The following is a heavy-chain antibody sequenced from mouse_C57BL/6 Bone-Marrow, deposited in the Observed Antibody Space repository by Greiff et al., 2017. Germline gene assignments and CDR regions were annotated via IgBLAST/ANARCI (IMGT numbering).Heavy chain of an antibody. J-gene: IGHJ2*01. V-gene: IGHV1-81*01. CDR3: ARDHCYGSSLDYFDY. CDR1: GYTFTSYG. D-gene: IGHD1-1*01. CDR2: IYPRSGNT. Sequence: VQLQESGAELARPGASVKLSCKASGYTFTSYGISWVKQRTGQGLEWIGEIYPRSGNTYYNEKFKGKATLTVDKSSSTAYMELRSLTSEDSAVXFCARDHCYGSSLDYFDYWGQGTTLTVSA.